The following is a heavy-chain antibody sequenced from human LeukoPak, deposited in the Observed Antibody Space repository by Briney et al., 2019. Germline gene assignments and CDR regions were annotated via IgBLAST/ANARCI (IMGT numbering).Heavy chain of an antibody. J-gene: IGHJ4*02. Sequence: GESLKISCKTSGYSFAVNWIGWVRQMPGKGLEWMGVIYPGDSDTRYSPSFQGQVTISADMSIDTAYLHWSSLKASDTAMYYCARSSDYVFDYWGQGTQVTVS. CDR1: GYSFAVNW. V-gene: IGHV5-51*01. CDR2: IYPGDSDT. D-gene: IGHD4-17*01. CDR3: ARSSDYVFDY.